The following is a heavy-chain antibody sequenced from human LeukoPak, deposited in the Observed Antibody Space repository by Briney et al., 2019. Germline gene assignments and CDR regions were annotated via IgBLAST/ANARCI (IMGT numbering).Heavy chain of an antibody. CDR3: AGAFSGWSPKF. D-gene: IGHD6-19*01. CDR2: ITGSGGST. Sequence: GGSLRLSCAASGFTFSSYAMSWVREAPGKGLELVSAITGSGGSTYYADSVKGRFTLSRDNSKNTLYLQMNSLRADDTAVYYCAGAFSGWSPKFWGQGTLVTVSS. V-gene: IGHV3-23*01. J-gene: IGHJ4*02. CDR1: GFTFSSYA.